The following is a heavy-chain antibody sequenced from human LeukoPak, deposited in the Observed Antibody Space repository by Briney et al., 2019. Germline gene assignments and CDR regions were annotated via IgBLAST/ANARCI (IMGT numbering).Heavy chain of an antibody. CDR3: ARLGYYDSSGYLELDY. CDR1: GYTFTSYG. D-gene: IGHD3-22*01. Sequence: ASVKVSCKASGYTFTSYGISCVRRAPGQGLQWMGWIIAYNGNTNYAQKLQGRVTMTTDTSTSTAYMELRSLRSDDTAVYYCARLGYYDSSGYLELDYWGQGTLVTVSS. CDR2: IIAYNGNT. J-gene: IGHJ4*02. V-gene: IGHV1-18*01.